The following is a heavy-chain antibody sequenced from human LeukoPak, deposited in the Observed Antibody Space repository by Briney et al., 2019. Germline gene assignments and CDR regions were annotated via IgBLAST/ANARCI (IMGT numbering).Heavy chain of an antibody. J-gene: IGHJ4*02. CDR2: INPNSGGT. Sequence: ASVKVSCKASGYTFTGYYMHWVRQAPGQGLERMGWINPNSGGTNYAQKFQGWVTMTRDTSISTAYMELSRLRSDDTAVYYCAREGYYASGSFVDWGQGTLVTVSS. CDR3: AREGYYASGSFVD. CDR1: GYTFTGYY. V-gene: IGHV1-2*04. D-gene: IGHD3-10*01.